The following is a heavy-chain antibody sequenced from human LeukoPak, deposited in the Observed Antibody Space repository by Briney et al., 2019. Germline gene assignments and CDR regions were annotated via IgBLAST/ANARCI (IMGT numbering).Heavy chain of an antibody. CDR2: IKQDGTEE. J-gene: IGHJ4*02. CDR3: AFGGVIAWYFDY. V-gene: IGHV3-7*01. CDR1: GFTFCFYW. D-gene: IGHD3-16*02. Sequence: GRSLRLSSAASGFTFCFYWLSWVRQAPGKGLEWVASIKQDGTEEQYVDSVKGRFTISRDTAKSSLYLQMNSLRGEDTAVYYCAFGGVIAWYFDYWGQGTLVTVSS.